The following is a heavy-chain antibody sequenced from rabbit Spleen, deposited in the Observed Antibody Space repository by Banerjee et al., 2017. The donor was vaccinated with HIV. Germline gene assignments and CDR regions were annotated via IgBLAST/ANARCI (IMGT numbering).Heavy chain of an antibody. CDR2: IEGGSSAFS. CDR3: ARDASASFTSCGMSL. CDR1: GVSFSSNHY. V-gene: IGHV1S40*01. D-gene: IGHD1-1*01. Sequence: QSLEESGGDLVKPGASLTPTCTASGVSFSSNHYMCWVRQAPGKGLEWIACIEGGSSAFSCFAGRAEKRLSITKTSSSTVTLQMTSLTAAATAAYFCARDASASFTSCGMSLWGPGTLVTVS. J-gene: IGHJ4*02.